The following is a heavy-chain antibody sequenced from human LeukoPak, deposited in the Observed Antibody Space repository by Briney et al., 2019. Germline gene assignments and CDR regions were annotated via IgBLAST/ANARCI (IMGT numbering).Heavy chain of an antibody. CDR1: GGTFSSYA. J-gene: IGHJ6*02. CDR2: IIPILGIA. V-gene: IGHV1-69*04. CDR3: ARGPQYYDFWSGYGMDV. D-gene: IGHD3-3*01. Sequence: GASVKVSCKASGGTFSSYAISWVRQAPGQGLEWMGRIIPILGIANYAQKFQGRVTITADKSTSTAYMELSSLRSEDTAVYYCARGPQYYDFWSGYGMDVWGQGTTVTVSS.